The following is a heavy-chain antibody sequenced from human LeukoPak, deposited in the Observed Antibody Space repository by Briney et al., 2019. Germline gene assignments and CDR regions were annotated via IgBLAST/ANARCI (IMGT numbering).Heavy chain of an antibody. CDR1: GGSISSGGYS. D-gene: IGHD2-15*01. V-gene: IGHV4-30-2*01. J-gene: IGHJ4*02. Sequence: SETLSVTCAVSGGSISSGGYSWSWIRQPPGKGLEWIGYIYHSGSTSYNPSLKSRVTVSVDRSTNQFSLKLSSVTAADTAVYYCARACGGTCYFDYWGQGTLVTVSS. CDR3: ARACGGTCYFDY. CDR2: IYHSGST.